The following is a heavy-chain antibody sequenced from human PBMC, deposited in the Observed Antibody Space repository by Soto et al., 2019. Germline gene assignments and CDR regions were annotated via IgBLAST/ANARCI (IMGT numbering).Heavy chain of an antibody. CDR2: ISSSSSTI. D-gene: IGHD5-12*01. Sequence: GGSLRLSCAASGFTFGSYSMNWVRQAPGKGLEWVSYISSSSSTIYYADSVKGRFTISRDNAKNSLYLQMNSLRDEDTAVYYCARGEYSGYDYRRPPESYFDYCSQGTLVTVSS. CDR3: ARGEYSGYDYRRPPESYFDY. V-gene: IGHV3-48*02. CDR1: GFTFGSYS. J-gene: IGHJ4*01.